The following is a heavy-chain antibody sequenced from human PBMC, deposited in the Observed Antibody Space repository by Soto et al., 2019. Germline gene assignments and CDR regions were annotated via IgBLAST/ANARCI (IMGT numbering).Heavy chain of an antibody. CDR1: GGSISSSNW. CDR2: IYHSGST. D-gene: IGHD6-25*01. CDR3: TRVTLVPIARRSGGGGYFDY. J-gene: IGHJ4*02. V-gene: IGHV4-4*02. Sequence: PSETLSLTCAVSGGSISSSNWWSWVRQTPGKGLEWTGEIYHSGSTNYNPSLKSRVTISVDKSKNQFSLKLSSVTAADTAVYYSTRVTLVPIARRSGGGGYFDYWGQGTLVTVSS.